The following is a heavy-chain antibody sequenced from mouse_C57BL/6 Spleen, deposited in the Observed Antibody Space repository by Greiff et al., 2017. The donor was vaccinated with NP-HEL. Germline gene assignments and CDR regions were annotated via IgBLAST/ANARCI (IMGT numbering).Heavy chain of an antibody. D-gene: IGHD1-1*01. CDR1: GFTFSSYA. CDR3: TREAYYYGRSYYAMDY. V-gene: IGHV5-9-1*02. J-gene: IGHJ4*01. CDR2: IRSGGDYI. Sequence: EVKVVESGEGLVKPGGSLKLSCAASGFTFSSYAMSWVRQTPEKRLEWVAYIRSGGDYIYYADTVKGRFPISRDNARTTLYLQISSLKSEDTAMVYCTREAYYYGRSYYAMDYWGQGTSVTVSS.